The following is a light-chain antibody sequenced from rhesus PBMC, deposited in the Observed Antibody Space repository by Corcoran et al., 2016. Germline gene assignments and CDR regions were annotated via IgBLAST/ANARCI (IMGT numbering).Light chain of an antibody. Sequence: DIQMTQSPSSLSASVGDRVTITCRATQTISTRLAWFQQKPGKVPKLLIYSASYLENGVPSRFSGSGSGTKFTLSINGLQPEDFATYYCLQLKRHPRTFGQVTKVEVK. CDR2: SAS. CDR1: QTISTR. V-gene: IGKV1S5*01. CDR3: LQLKRHPRT. J-gene: IGKJ1*01.